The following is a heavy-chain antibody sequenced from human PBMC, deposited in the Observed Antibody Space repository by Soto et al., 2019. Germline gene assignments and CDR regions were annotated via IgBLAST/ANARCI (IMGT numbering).Heavy chain of an antibody. CDR2: IVVGSGNT. V-gene: IGHV1-58*01. D-gene: IGHD3-3*01. CDR3: AAEAGVVIPWGMDV. Sequence: SGKVSCKASGCTFTSSAVQWVRQARGQRLEWIGWIVVGSGNTDYAQKFQERVTITRDMSTSTAYMELSSLRAEHTAVYYCAAEAGVVIPWGMDVWGQGTTVTVSS. J-gene: IGHJ6*02. CDR1: GCTFTSSA.